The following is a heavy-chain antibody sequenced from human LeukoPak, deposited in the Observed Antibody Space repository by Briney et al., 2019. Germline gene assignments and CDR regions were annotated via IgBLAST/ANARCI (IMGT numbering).Heavy chain of an antibody. Sequence: GSLLLSCAASGFTVSSNYMSWVRQAPGKGLEWVANIKLDGSEKNYVDSVKGRFTISRDNTKNSLYLQMNSLRVEDTAVFYCARDQYDTWSRRGNFDSWGQGTLVIVSS. J-gene: IGHJ4*02. V-gene: IGHV3-7*03. CDR3: ARDQYDTWSRRGNFDS. D-gene: IGHD3-3*01. CDR1: GFTVSSNY. CDR2: IKLDGSEK.